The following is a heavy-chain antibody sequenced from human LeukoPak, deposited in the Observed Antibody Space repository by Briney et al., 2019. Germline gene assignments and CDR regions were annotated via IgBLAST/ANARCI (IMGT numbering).Heavy chain of an antibody. CDR3: ARVNPLGYFDQ. J-gene: IGHJ4*02. V-gene: IGHV4-59*13. CDR2: VFYSRNS. CDR1: GGFTSAYY. Sequence: PSDTLSLTCTVSGGFTSAYYWSWVRQPLAKGLEWIDSVFYSRNSNYNPSLTRRVAMSVDTSKSHFSRKLTSVIAADTAVYYCARVNPLGYFDQWGQGTLVAVSS.